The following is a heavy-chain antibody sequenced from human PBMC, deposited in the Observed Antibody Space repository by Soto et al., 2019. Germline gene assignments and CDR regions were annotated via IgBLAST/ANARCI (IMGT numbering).Heavy chain of an antibody. D-gene: IGHD1-26*01. Sequence: GGSLRLSCAASGFTFSDHYMSWIRQAPGKGLEWISYMTRSGSSSSYADSVKGRFTISRDNAKNSLYLQMNSLRGDDTAVYYCARDSSGNYFALDLWGQGTMVTVSS. J-gene: IGHJ3*01. CDR2: MTRSGSSS. V-gene: IGHV3-11*01. CDR3: ARDSSGNYFALDL. CDR1: GFTFSDHY.